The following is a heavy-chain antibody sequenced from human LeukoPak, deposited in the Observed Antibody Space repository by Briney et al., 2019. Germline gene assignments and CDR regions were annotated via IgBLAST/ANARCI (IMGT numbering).Heavy chain of an antibody. CDR2: IYYSGST. CDR3: ARGARGYSYGSTGGYNWFDP. D-gene: IGHD5-18*01. CDR1: GGSISSYY. V-gene: IGHV4-59*01. Sequence: PSETLSLTCTVSGGSISSYYWSWIRQPPGKGLEWIGYIYYSGSTNYNPSPKSRVTISVDTSKNQFSLKLSFVTAADTAVYYCARGARGYSYGSTGGYNWFDPWGQGTLVTVSS. J-gene: IGHJ5*02.